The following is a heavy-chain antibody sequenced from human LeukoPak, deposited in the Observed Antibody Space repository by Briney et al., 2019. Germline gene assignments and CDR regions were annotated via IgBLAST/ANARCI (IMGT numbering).Heavy chain of an antibody. D-gene: IGHD4-23*01. CDR3: ARTGTTVVTRALDS. V-gene: IGHV3-74*01. Sequence: GGSLRLSCAASGFTFSRYWMHWVRHAPGKGLVWVSRITSGGSSTTYADSVRGRFTISRDNSKNTLYLQMNSLRAEDTAVYYCARTGTTVVTRALDSWGQGTLVTVSS. CDR1: GFTFSRYW. CDR2: ITSGGSST. J-gene: IGHJ5*01.